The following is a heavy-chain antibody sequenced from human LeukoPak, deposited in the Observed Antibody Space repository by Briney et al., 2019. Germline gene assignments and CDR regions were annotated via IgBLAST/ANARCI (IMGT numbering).Heavy chain of an antibody. Sequence: SETLTLTCTVSGDSMNSHYWSWIRQPPGKGLEWIGYISYIGSTNYNPSLKSRVTISVDTSKNQFSLKLSSVTAADTAVYYCARDPTTVTKGLDIWGKGTMVTVSS. CDR2: ISYIGST. V-gene: IGHV4-59*11. J-gene: IGHJ3*02. CDR3: ARDPTTVTKGLDI. D-gene: IGHD4-17*01. CDR1: GDSMNSHY.